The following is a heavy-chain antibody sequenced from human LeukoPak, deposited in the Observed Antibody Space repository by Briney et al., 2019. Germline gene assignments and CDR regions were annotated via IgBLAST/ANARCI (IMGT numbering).Heavy chain of an antibody. Sequence: GGSLRLSRAASGFIFSDYWMGWVRQAPGKGLEWVANIKPDGSEKYYVDSVKGRFTISRDNAKNSLNLQMGSLRAEDTAVYYCARDPTTSQGSDAFDIWGQGTRVTVSS. CDR2: IKPDGSEK. CDR3: ARDPTTSQGSDAFDI. D-gene: IGHD1-1*01. J-gene: IGHJ3*02. CDR1: GFIFSDYW. V-gene: IGHV3-7*01.